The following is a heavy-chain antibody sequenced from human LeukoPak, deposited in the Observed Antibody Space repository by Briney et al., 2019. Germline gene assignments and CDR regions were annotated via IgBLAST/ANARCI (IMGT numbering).Heavy chain of an antibody. CDR1: GGSMSDYF. Sequence: SETLSLTCIVSGGSMSDYFWTWIRQPAGKGLEWIGSIYYSGSTYYSPSLKSRVTISVDTSENQFSLKLNSVTAADTAVYYCARDRGSYRFDYWGQGTLVTVSS. CDR3: ARDRGSYRFDY. CDR2: IYYSGST. J-gene: IGHJ4*02. D-gene: IGHD1-26*01. V-gene: IGHV4-38-2*02.